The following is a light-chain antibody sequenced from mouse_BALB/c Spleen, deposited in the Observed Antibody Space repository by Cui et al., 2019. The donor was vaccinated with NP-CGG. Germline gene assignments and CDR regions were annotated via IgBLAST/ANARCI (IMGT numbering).Light chain of an antibody. V-gene: IGLV1*01. CDR1: TGAVTISNY. Sequence: QTVVTQESALTTSPGETVTLTCRSSTGAVTISNYANWFQEKPDHLFTGLIGGTNNRVPGVPARFSGSLIGDKAALTITGAQTEDEAIYFCVLWYSNHWVFGGGTKLTVL. J-gene: IGLJ1*01. CDR2: GTN. CDR3: VLWYSNHWV.